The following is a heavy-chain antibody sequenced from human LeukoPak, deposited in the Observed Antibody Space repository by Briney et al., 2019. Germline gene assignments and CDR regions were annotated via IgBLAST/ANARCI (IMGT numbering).Heavy chain of an antibody. D-gene: IGHD1-7*01. CDR1: GYSFTNYW. V-gene: IGHV5-51*01. Sequence: GESLKISCKGSGYSFTNYWIGWVRQMPGKGLEWMGMIYPGGSDTRYSPSFQGQVTISADKSISTAYLQWSSQKASDTAMYYCARGETSNEFNWNYVSYVRMYNWFDPWGQGTLVTVSS. J-gene: IGHJ5*02. CDR3: ARGETSNEFNWNYVSYVRMYNWFDP. CDR2: IYPGGSDT.